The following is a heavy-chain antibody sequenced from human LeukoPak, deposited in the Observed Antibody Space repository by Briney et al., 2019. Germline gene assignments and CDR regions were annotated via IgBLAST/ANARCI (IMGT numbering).Heavy chain of an antibody. CDR2: IKRKADGGPT. J-gene: IGHJ3*02. CDR1: GFTFSDAW. Sequence: PGGSLRLSCVASGFTFSDAWVNWVRQAPGKGLERVGRIKRKADGGPTDYAAPVKGRFTISRDDSKDTLYLQMNSLKTEDTAMYYCTTNDAFDIWGQGTMVTVSS. CDR3: TTNDAFDI. V-gene: IGHV3-15*01.